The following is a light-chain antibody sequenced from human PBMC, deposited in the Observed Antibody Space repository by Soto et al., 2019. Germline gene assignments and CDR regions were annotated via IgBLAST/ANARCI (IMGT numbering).Light chain of an antibody. J-gene: IGKJ3*01. CDR3: QQRGNWPPGFT. Sequence: EIVLTQSPATLSLSPXEXXXLSCRASQSVSIHLAWYQQKGGQAPRLLIYDTSNRATGIPARFSGSGSGTDFTLTISSLETEDSAVYYCQQRGNWPPGFTFGPGTKVDIK. V-gene: IGKV3-11*01. CDR2: DTS. CDR1: QSVSIH.